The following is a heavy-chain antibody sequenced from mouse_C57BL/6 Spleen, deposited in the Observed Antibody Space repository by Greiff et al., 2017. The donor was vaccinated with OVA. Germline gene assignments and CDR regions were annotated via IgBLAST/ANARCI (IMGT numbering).Heavy chain of an antibody. Sequence: QVQLQQSGAELVKPGASVKLSCKASGYTFTEYTIHWVKQRSGQGLEWIGWFYPGSGSIKYNEKFKDKATLTADKSSSTVYMELSRLTSEDSAVYFCARHEEGYYGSSYDYFDYWGQGTTLTVSS. D-gene: IGHD1-1*01. CDR3: ARHEEGYYGSSYDYFDY. V-gene: IGHV1-62-2*01. CDR2: FYPGSGSI. J-gene: IGHJ2*01. CDR1: GYTFTEYT.